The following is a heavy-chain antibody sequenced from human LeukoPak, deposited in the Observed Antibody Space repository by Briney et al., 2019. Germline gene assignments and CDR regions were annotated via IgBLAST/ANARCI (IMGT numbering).Heavy chain of an antibody. D-gene: IGHD3-22*01. CDR2: ISSSSTYI. CDR3: ARHYDSSGSHMDY. V-gene: IGHV3-21*01. CDR1: GFTFSSYS. J-gene: IGHJ4*02. Sequence: GGSLRLSCAASGFTFSSYSMNWVRQAPGKGLEWVSSISSSSTYIYYADSVKGRFTISRDDAKNSLYLQLNSLRAEDTAVYYCARHYDSSGSHMDYWGQGTLVTVSS.